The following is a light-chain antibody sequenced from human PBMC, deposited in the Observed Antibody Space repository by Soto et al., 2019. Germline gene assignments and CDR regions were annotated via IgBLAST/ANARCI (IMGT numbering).Light chain of an antibody. CDR2: GAS. J-gene: IGKJ4*01. CDR1: KSVSNN. Sequence: ETVMTQSPATLSESQGERATLSCRASKSVSNNLAWYQQQPGQAPSRLIYGASARATGIPARFSGSGFGTEFTLTISSLQSEDSAVYYCQHYNEWPLTFGGGTKVEI. V-gene: IGKV3-15*01. CDR3: QHYNEWPLT.